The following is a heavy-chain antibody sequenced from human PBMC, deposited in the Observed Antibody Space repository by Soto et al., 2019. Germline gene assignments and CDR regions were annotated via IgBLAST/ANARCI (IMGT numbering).Heavy chain of an antibody. CDR2: MNPNSGNT. Sequence: ASVKVSCKASGYTFTSYDIHLLLQATVQGLEWMGWMNPNSGNTGYAQKFQGRVTMTRNTSISTAYMELSSLRSEDTAVYYCARAFPPNYYYYYGMDVWGQGTTVTVS. CDR3: ARAFPPNYYYYYGMDV. CDR1: GYTFTSYD. V-gene: IGHV1-8*01. J-gene: IGHJ6*02.